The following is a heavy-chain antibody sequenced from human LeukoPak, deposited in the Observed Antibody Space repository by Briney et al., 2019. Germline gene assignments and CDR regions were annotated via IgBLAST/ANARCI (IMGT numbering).Heavy chain of an antibody. Sequence: SETLSLTCTVSGGSFNSFFWSWIRQPPGKGLEWIGYIYTSASTYYSPSLKSRVTMSVDTSKNQFSLKLSSVTAADTAVYYCAREGHCSGGSCYRSGGWFDPWGQGTLVTVSS. D-gene: IGHD2-15*01. CDR3: AREGHCSGGSCYRSGGWFDP. CDR2: IYTSAST. J-gene: IGHJ5*02. V-gene: IGHV4-4*09. CDR1: GGSFNSFF.